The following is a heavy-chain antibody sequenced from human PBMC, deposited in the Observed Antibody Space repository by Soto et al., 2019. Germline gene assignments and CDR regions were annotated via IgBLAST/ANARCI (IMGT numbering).Heavy chain of an antibody. J-gene: IGHJ2*01. Sequence: QVQVVQSGAEVKKPGASVKVSCKASGYTFTSYAMHWVRQAPGQSLEWMGWINPGNGNTRYSQKFQGRVTITRDTPASTAYMELSSLRSEDTAVDYCARGASSVTTSYFDLWGRGTLVTVSS. CDR3: ARGASSVTTSYFDL. V-gene: IGHV1-3*01. D-gene: IGHD4-17*01. CDR2: INPGNGNT. CDR1: GYTFTSYA.